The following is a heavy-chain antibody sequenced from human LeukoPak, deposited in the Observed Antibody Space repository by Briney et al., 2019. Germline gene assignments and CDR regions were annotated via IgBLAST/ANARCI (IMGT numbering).Heavy chain of an antibody. V-gene: IGHV4-61*01. CDR3: ARDLWYYYDSSGIPF. J-gene: IGHJ4*02. Sequence: SETLSLTCTVSGGSISSSSYYWSWIRQPPGKGLEWIGYIYYRGSTNYNPSLKSRVTISVDTSKNQFSLNLSSVTAADTAVYYCARDLWYYYDSSGIPFWGQGTLVTVSS. D-gene: IGHD3-22*01. CDR1: GGSISSSSYY. CDR2: IYYRGST.